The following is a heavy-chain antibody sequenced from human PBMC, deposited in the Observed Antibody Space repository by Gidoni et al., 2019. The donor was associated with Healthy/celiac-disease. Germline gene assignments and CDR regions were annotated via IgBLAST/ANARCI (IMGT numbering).Heavy chain of an antibody. D-gene: IGHD3-10*01. CDR2: ISWNSGSI. CDR3: AKDGSGSYDTFDY. V-gene: IGHV3-9*01. CDR1: GFTLDDYA. Sequence: EVQLVESGGGLVKPGGSLRLHGAAPGFTLDDYAMHWVRQAPGKGLGLVSGISWNSGSIGYADSVKGRFTISRDNAKNSLYLQMNSLRAEDTALYYCAKDGSGSYDTFDYWGQGTLVTVSS. J-gene: IGHJ4*02.